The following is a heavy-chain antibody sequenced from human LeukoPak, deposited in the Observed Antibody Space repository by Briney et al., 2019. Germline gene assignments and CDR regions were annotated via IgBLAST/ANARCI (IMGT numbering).Heavy chain of an antibody. D-gene: IGHD1-1*01. J-gene: IGHJ3*02. Sequence: ASVNVSCKASVYTFTGYYMHWVRRAPGQGLEWMGWINPNSGGTNYAQKFQGRVTMTRDTSISTAYMELSRLRSDDTAVYYCARDRQLERRYYAFDIWGQGTMVTVSS. V-gene: IGHV1-2*02. CDR2: INPNSGGT. CDR1: VYTFTGYY. CDR3: ARDRQLERRYYAFDI.